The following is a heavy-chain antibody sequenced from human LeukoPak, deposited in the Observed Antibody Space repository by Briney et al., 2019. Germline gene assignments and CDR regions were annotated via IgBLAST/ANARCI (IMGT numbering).Heavy chain of an antibody. CDR3: ARGWAPRGEKSSFAS. D-gene: IGHD3-10*01. Sequence: PSETLSLTCSVAGASINTDYWTWVRQVAGTGLEWIGRIYASGGTNYNPYLRSRIAMSVDTSKNQFSLDLYSVTAADTGVYSCARGWAPRGEKSSFASWGQGTLVTVSS. CDR1: GASINTDY. CDR2: IYASGGT. V-gene: IGHV4-4*07. J-gene: IGHJ4*02.